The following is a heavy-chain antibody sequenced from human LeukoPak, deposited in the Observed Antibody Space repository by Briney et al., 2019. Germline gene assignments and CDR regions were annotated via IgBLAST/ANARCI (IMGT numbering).Heavy chain of an antibody. CDR1: GFTFDDYA. CDR2: ISWNSGSI. D-gene: IGHD2-2*01. Sequence: GGSLRLSCAASGFTFDDYAMHWVRQAPGKGLEWVSGISWNSGSIGYADSVKGRFTISRDNAKNSLYLQMNSLRAEDVALYYCAKASFCSSTSCYEPNWYFDLWGRGTLVTVSS. J-gene: IGHJ2*01. V-gene: IGHV3-9*03. CDR3: AKASFCSSTSCYEPNWYFDL.